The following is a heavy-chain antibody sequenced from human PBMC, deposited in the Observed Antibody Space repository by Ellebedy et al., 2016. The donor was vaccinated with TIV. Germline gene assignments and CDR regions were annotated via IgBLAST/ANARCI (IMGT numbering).Heavy chain of an antibody. Sequence: GESLKISCAASGFTFSSYSMNWVRQAPGKGLEWVSSINSSSSYIYYADSVKGRFTISRDNAKNSLYLQMNSLRAEDTAVYYCARDLGPLGGYESSWGQGTLVTVSS. V-gene: IGHV3-21*01. CDR3: ARDLGPLGGYESS. J-gene: IGHJ5*02. D-gene: IGHD5-12*01. CDR1: GFTFSSYS. CDR2: INSSSSYI.